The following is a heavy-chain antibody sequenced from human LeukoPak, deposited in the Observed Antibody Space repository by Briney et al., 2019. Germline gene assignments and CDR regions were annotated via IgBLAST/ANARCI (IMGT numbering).Heavy chain of an antibody. D-gene: IGHD6-25*01. CDR3: ARDRLHAFDF. CDR1: GYTFTSNG. J-gene: IGHJ3*01. V-gene: IGHV1-18*01. Sequence: ASVNVSCKSSGYTFTSNGISWVRQAPGQGLEWMGWISSNSGNTNYAQKFQDRVMLTTDTSTTTAYMELRNLRSDDTAIYYCARDRLHAFDFWGQGTKVTVSS. CDR2: ISSNSGNT.